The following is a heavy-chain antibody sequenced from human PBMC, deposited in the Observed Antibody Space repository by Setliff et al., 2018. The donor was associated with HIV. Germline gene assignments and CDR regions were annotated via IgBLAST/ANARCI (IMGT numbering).Heavy chain of an antibody. CDR3: ARVRGDNFWSGSYSLPASDAFDG. V-gene: IGHV4-59*01. CDR1: GGSMTRNY. J-gene: IGHJ3*01. D-gene: IGHD3-3*01. Sequence: SETLSLTCSVSGGSMTRNYWSWIRHPPGQGLDWIGYIYYSGTTNYNPSLKSRVTFSVDMSKTQVSLKLTAVTAAYTAMYCCARVRGDNFWSGSYSLPASDAFDGWGQGTMVT. CDR2: IYYSGTT.